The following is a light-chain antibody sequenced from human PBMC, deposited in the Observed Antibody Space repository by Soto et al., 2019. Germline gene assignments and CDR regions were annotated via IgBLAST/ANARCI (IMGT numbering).Light chain of an antibody. Sequence: DIQLTQSPSFLSASVGDRVTITCRASQDTRSYLAWYQQKPGKAPKLLIYVASTLQSGVPSRFSGSGSGTEFNLTISSLQPEDFATYYCQQHNSYPLTFGPGTKVEIK. J-gene: IGKJ3*01. CDR3: QQHNSYPLT. V-gene: IGKV1-9*01. CDR2: VAS. CDR1: QDTRSY.